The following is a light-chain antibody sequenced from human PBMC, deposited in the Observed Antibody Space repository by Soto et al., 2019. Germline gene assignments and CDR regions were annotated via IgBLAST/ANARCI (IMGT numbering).Light chain of an antibody. Sequence: DIVMTQTQLSLSVTPGQPASISCKASQSLLLGSGKAYLYWYLQKPGQPPQLLMSEVSNRFSGVPDRFSGSGSGTDFTLKISRVEAEDVGFYYCMQASQLPLTFGGGTKVEIK. CDR2: EVS. V-gene: IGKV2D-29*01. J-gene: IGKJ4*01. CDR3: MQASQLPLT. CDR1: QSLLLGSGKAY.